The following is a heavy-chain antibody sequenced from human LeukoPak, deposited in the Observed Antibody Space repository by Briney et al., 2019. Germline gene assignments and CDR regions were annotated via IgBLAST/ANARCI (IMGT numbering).Heavy chain of an antibody. CDR1: GSTFDDYA. CDR2: VTWNRDNI. Sequence: GGSLRLSCTVSGSTFDDYAMHWVRHTPGKGLEWVAGVTWNRDNIGYGDSVKGRFTISRDNVKNVLYLQMNSLRPEGTALYYCAKDLSSAITSALVLDVWGQGTTV. D-gene: IGHD3-22*01. J-gene: IGHJ6*02. V-gene: IGHV3-9*01. CDR3: AKDLSSAITSALVLDV.